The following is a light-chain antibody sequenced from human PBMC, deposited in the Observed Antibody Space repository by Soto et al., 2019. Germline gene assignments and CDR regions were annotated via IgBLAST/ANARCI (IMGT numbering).Light chain of an antibody. CDR2: EAS. CDR1: QSISVS. Sequence: QRTQTQSTLSASVGDTVTITCRASQSISVSLAWFQQKAGKAPKLLIYEASRLESGVPSRISGSGSGTEFTLTISSLQPDDFATYYCQQYTSYPWTFGQGTKVDIK. J-gene: IGKJ1*01. V-gene: IGKV1-5*03. CDR3: QQYTSYPWT.